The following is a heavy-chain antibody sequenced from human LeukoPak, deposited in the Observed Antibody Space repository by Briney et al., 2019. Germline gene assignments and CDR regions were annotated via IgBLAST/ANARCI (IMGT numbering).Heavy chain of an antibody. CDR2: INTDGSST. V-gene: IGHV3-74*01. CDR1: GFTFSSYW. CDR3: ARGDGYAQRD. Sequence: GGSLRLSCAASGFTFSSYWMHWVRQAPGKGLVWVSRINTDGSSTSYADSVKGRLTISRDNAKNTLYLQMNSLRVEDTAVYYCARGDGYAQRDWGQGTLVTVPS. J-gene: IGHJ4*02. D-gene: IGHD5-12*01.